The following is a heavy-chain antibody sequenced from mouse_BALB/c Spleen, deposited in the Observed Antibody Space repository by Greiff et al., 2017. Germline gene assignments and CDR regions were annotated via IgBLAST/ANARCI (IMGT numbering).Heavy chain of an antibody. CDR3: TRDGNYAMDY. Sequence: DVKLVESGGGLVKPGGSLKLSCAASGFTFSSYAMSWVRQTPEKRLEWVASISSGGSTYYPDSVKGRFTISRDNARNILYLQMSSLTSEDSAVYYCTRDGNYAMDYWGQGTSVTVSS. CDR2: ISSGGST. CDR1: GFTFSSYA. V-gene: IGHV5-6-5*01. J-gene: IGHJ4*01. D-gene: IGHD4-1*01.